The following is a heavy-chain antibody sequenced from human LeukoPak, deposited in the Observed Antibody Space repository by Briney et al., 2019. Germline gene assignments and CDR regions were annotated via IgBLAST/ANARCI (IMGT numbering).Heavy chain of an antibody. D-gene: IGHD6-13*01. J-gene: IGHJ3*02. CDR3: AREDYSSSWSPHDAFDI. Sequence: ASVKVSCKASGYTFTSYDINWVRQATGQGLEWMGWMNPNSGNTGYAQKFQGRVTMTRNTSISTAYMELSSLRSEDTAVYYCAREDYSSSWSPHDAFDIWGQGTMVTVSS. CDR1: GYTFTSYD. CDR2: MNPNSGNT. V-gene: IGHV1-8*01.